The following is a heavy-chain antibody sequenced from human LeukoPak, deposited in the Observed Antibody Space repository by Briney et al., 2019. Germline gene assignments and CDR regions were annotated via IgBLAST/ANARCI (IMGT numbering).Heavy chain of an antibody. V-gene: IGHV4-39*01. D-gene: IGHD3-22*01. CDR2: IYYSGST. Sequence: SETLSLTCTVSGGSISSSSYYWGWIRQPPGKGLEWIGSIYYSGSTYYNPSLKSRVTISVDTSKNQFSLKLSSGTAADTAVYYCARSYYDSSGYYYPTHNDYWGQGTLVTVSS. CDR3: ARSYYDSSGYYYPTHNDY. J-gene: IGHJ4*02. CDR1: GGSISSSSYY.